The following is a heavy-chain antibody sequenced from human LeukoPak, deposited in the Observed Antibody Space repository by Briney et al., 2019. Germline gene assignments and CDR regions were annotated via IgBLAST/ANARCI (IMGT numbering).Heavy chain of an antibody. CDR2: ISGSGGST. J-gene: IGHJ6*02. V-gene: IGHV3-23*01. D-gene: IGHD2-2*01. CDR1: GFTFSSYA. CDR3: ARDMVVPAAASYYYYGMDV. Sequence: GGSLRLSCAASGFTFSSYAMSWVRQAPGKGLEWVSAISGSGGSTYYADSVKGRFTISRDNSKNTLYLQMNSLRAEDTAVYYCARDMVVPAAASYYYYGMDVWGQGTTVTVSS.